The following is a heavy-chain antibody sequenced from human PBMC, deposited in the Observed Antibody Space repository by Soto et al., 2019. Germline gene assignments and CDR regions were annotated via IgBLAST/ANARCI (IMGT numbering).Heavy chain of an antibody. Sequence: QVQLVESRGGVVQPGRSLRLSCAASGFTVSSYGMHWVRQAPGKGLEWVAVISYDGSNKYYADSVKGRFTISRDNSKNTLYLQMNSLRAEDTAVYYCAPWFGAFDYWGQGTLVTVSS. CDR1: GFTVSSYG. CDR3: APWFGAFDY. D-gene: IGHD3-10*01. J-gene: IGHJ4*02. CDR2: ISYDGSNK. V-gene: IGHV3-30*03.